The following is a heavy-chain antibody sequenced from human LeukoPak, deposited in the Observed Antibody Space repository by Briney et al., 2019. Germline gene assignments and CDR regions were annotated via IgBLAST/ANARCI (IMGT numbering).Heavy chain of an antibody. CDR3: ARAAYYYDSSGYYSGGFFDY. Sequence: SETLSLTCTVSGGSISSYYWSWIRQPAGEGLEWIGRIYTSGSTNYNPSLKSRVTMSVDTSKNQFSLKLSSVTAADTAVYYCARAAYYYDSSGYYSGGFFDYWGQGTLVTVSS. CDR1: GGSISSYY. J-gene: IGHJ4*02. V-gene: IGHV4-4*07. D-gene: IGHD3-22*01. CDR2: IYTSGST.